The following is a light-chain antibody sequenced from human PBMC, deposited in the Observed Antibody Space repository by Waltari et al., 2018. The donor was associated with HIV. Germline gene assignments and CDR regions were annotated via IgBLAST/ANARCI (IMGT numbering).Light chain of an antibody. Sequence: QSALTQPASVSGAPGQRVTISCTGSSSNIGAGYDVHWFQQLPGTAPQLLIYAYDKRPSGVLDRCSGSKSVTSASLAITGLQAEDEADYYCQSYDNSLSGSFVFGTGTKVTVL. CDR2: AYD. J-gene: IGLJ1*01. CDR3: QSYDNSLSGSFV. CDR1: SSNIGAGYD. V-gene: IGLV1-40*01.